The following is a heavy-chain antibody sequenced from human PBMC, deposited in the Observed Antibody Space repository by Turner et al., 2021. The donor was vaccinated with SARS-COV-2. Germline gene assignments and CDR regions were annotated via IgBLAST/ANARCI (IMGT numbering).Heavy chain of an antibody. CDR3: ARGGGGIVVA. CDR2: IYYNGIT. CDR1: VGSISSYY. J-gene: IGHJ5*02. Sequence: QVQLQESGPGLVKPSETLSLTCTVSVGSISSYYWYWIRQPPGKGLEWIGYIYYNGITNYNPSLKSRVTISVATSKKQFSLKLSSVTAADTAVYYCARGGGGIVVAWGQGTPVTVSS. D-gene: IGHD6-19*01. V-gene: IGHV4-59*01.